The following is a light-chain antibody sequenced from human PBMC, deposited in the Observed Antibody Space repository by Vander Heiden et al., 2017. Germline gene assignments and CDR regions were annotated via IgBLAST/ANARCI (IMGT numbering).Light chain of an antibody. Sequence: QSVLTQPPSASGTPGQRVTISCSGSSSNIGSNTVNWYQQRPGTAPKLLIYSNNQRPSGVPDRFSGSKSATSASLAISGLQSEDEADYYCAAWDDSLNGWVFGGGTKLTVL. CDR1: SSNIGSNT. CDR2: SNN. V-gene: IGLV1-44*01. CDR3: AAWDDSLNGWV. J-gene: IGLJ3*02.